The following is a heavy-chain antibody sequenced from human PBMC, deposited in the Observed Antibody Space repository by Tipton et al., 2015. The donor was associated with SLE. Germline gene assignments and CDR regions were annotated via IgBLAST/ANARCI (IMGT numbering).Heavy chain of an antibody. CDR2: ISSSGNT. Sequence: TLSLTCTVSGGSISGDSYAWNWIRQPAGKGLEWIGRISSSGNTNYNPSLKGRVTISVDTSKNQFSLTLSSVTAADTAMYYCAKYTNYGSFDPWGQGTLVTVSS. V-gene: IGHV4-61*02. D-gene: IGHD4-11*01. CDR3: AKYTNYGSFDP. J-gene: IGHJ5*02. CDR1: GGSISGDSYA.